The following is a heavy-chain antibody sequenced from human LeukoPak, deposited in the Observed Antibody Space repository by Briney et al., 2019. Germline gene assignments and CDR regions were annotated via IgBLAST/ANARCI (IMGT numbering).Heavy chain of an antibody. CDR2: INPNNGGT. CDR3: AGEDNSSGYRPFDI. CDR1: GYTFTGYY. Sequence: ASVKVSCKASGYTFTGYYIHWVRQAPGQGLEWMGRINPNNGGTNYAQKFQGRVTMTRDMSMNTAYMELSRLRSVDTAVYYCAGEDNSSGYRPFDIWGQGTMVTVLS. V-gene: IGHV1-2*06. D-gene: IGHD3-22*01. J-gene: IGHJ3*02.